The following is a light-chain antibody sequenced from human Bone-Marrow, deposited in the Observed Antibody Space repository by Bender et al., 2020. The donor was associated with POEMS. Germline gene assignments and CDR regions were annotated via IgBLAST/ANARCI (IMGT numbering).Light chain of an antibody. V-gene: IGLV1-44*01. Sequence: QSVLTQPPSASGTPGQRVTISCSGGSSNIGAHAVNWYQHLPGTAPKLLIYSSHRRPSEVPDRFSGSRSGTSASLAISGLQSGDEADCYCAVWDDSLSGWVFGGGTTLTV. CDR1: SSNIGAHA. J-gene: IGLJ3*02. CDR3: AVWDDSLSGWV. CDR2: SSH.